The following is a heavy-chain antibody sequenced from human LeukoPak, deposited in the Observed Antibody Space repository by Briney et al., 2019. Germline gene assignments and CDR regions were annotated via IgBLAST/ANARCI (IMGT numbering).Heavy chain of an antibody. V-gene: IGHV3-23*01. D-gene: IGHD2-2*01. Sequence: GGSLRLSCAASGFTFSSYAMSWVRQAPGKGLEWVSAISGSGGSTYYAASVKGRFTISRDTSKHTLYLQMNSLRAEDRAVYYCAKGAGPYCGTTSCYNDYWGQGTLVTVSS. CDR2: ISGSGGST. CDR1: GFTFSSYA. J-gene: IGHJ4*02. CDR3: AKGAGPYCGTTSCYNDY.